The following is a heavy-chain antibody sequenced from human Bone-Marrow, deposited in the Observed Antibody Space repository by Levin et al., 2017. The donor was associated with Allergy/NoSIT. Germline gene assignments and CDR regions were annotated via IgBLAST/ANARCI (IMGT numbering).Heavy chain of an antibody. V-gene: IGHV1-18*01. CDR1: GYTFTNFG. D-gene: IGHD1-26*01. Sequence: ASVKVSCKTFGYTFTNFGVSWVRQAPGQGLEWLGWISGLNGNSNYARTLQGRVTLTTDISTGTAYMELASLSSDDTAVYYCARAGAVGIGALLFDPWGQGTLVNVSS. CDR2: ISGLNGNS. J-gene: IGHJ5*02. CDR3: ARAGAVGIGALLFDP.